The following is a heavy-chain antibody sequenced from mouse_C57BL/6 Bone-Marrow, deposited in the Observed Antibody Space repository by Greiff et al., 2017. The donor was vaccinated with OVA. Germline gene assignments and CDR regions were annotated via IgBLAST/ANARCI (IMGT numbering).Heavy chain of an antibody. CDR2: IYPGSGST. V-gene: IGHV1-55*01. CDR3: ARGYAGKRSFDD. Sequence: QVQLQQPGAELVKPGASVKMSCKASGYTFTSYWITWVKQRPGQGLEWIGDIYPGSGSTNYNEKFKSKATLTVDTSSSTAYMQLSSLTSEDSAVDYCARGYAGKRSFDDWGKGTTLTVSS. CDR1: GYTFTSYW. J-gene: IGHJ2*01. D-gene: IGHD2-14*01.